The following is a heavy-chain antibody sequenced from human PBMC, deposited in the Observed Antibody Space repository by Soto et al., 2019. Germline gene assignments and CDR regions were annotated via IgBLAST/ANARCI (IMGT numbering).Heavy chain of an antibody. CDR2: INPSGGST. J-gene: IGHJ4*02. Sequence: QVQLVQSGAEVKKPGASVKVSCKASGYTFTSYYMHWVRQAPGQGLEWMGIINPSGGSTSYAQKFQGRVTMTRDTSTSTVYMELSSLRSEDTAVYYCAPSRAAAGQFDYWGQGTLVTVSS. CDR3: APSRAAAGQFDY. CDR1: GYTFTSYY. D-gene: IGHD6-13*01. V-gene: IGHV1-46*01.